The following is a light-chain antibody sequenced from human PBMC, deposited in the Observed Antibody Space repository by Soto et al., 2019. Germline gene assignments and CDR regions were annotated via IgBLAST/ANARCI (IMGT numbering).Light chain of an antibody. Sequence: EIVLTQSPATLSLSPGERATLSCGASQSVSSYLAWYQQKPGQAPRLLIYDASNRATGIPARFSGSGSGTDFTLTISSLEPEDFAVYYCQQRSNWPLPFGQGTKLEIK. CDR2: DAS. CDR3: QQRSNWPLP. CDR1: QSVSSY. J-gene: IGKJ2*01. V-gene: IGKV3-11*01.